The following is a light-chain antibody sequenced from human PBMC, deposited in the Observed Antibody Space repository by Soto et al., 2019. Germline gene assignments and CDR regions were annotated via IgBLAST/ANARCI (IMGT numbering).Light chain of an antibody. CDR1: QSVRSS. CDR2: DAS. Sequence: TQSPSTLSASVGDRVTITCRASQSVRSSLAWYQQKPGQAPRLLIYDASKRGTGIPARFSVSGSGTDFTLTISSLEPEDFAVYYCQRRSNWPPEVTFGPGTKVDIK. J-gene: IGKJ3*01. V-gene: IGKV3-11*01. CDR3: QRRSNWPPEVT.